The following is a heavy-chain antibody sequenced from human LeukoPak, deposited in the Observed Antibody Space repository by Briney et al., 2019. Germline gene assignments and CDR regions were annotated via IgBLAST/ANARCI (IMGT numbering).Heavy chain of an antibody. CDR3: AGDPGGSYSYDLDY. V-gene: IGHV3-74*01. CDR2: INSNGSST. D-gene: IGHD1-26*01. J-gene: IGHJ4*02. Sequence: GGSLRLSCAASGFTFSSYWMNWVRQPPGKGLVWVSRINSNGSSTNYAASVKGRFTTSRDNTKNTLYLQRNSLRAEDTAVYYCAGDPGGSYSYDLDYWGQGTLVTVSS. CDR1: GFTFSSYW.